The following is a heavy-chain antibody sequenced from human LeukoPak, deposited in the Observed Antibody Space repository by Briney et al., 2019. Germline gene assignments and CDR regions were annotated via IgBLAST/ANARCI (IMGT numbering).Heavy chain of an antibody. CDR3: ARGGYCSSTSCPDWFDP. J-gene: IGHJ5*02. V-gene: IGHV1-8*01. CDR2: MNPNSGNT. D-gene: IGHD2-2*01. CDR1: GYTFTSYD. Sequence: ASVKVSCKASGYTFTSYDINWVRQATGQGLEWMGWMNPNSGNTGYAQKFQGRVTMTRNTSISTAYMELSSLRSEDTAVYYCARGGYCSSTSCPDWFDPWGQETLVTVSS.